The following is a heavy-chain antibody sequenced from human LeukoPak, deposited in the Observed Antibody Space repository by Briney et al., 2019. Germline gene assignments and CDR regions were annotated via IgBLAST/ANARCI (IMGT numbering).Heavy chain of an antibody. V-gene: IGHV3-30*04. D-gene: IGHD4-17*01. J-gene: IGHJ4*02. CDR2: ISYDGSNK. Sequence: GRSLRLSCAASGFTFSSYAMHWVRQAPGKGLEWVAVISYDGSNKYYAGSVKGRFTISRDNSKNTLYLQMNSLRAEDTAVYYCAGKLYHGDEIDYWGQGTLVTVSS. CDR1: GFTFSSYA. CDR3: AGKLYHGDEIDY.